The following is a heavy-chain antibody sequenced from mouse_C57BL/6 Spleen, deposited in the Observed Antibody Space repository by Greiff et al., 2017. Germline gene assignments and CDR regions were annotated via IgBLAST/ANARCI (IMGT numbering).Heavy chain of an antibody. CDR3: ARRFYGNYVDY. J-gene: IGHJ2*01. CDR1: GYSFTGYY. CDR2: INPRTGGP. Sequence: EVKLQESGPELVKPGASVKISCKASGYSFTGYYMNWVQQSPEKSLEWIGEINPRTGGPTYNQKFTAKATLTVYIPSSTAYMQLKSLTSEDSAVYYCARRFYGNYVDYWGQGTTLTVSS. D-gene: IGHD2-1*01. V-gene: IGHV1-42*01.